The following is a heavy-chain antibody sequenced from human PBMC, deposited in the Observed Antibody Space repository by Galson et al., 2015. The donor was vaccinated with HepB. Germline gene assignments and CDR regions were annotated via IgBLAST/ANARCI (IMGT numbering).Heavy chain of an antibody. V-gene: IGHV3-7*01. J-gene: IGHJ4*02. CDR3: ARSLRGAGSYKY. D-gene: IGHD3-10*01. Sequence: SGAEVKKPGESLKISCAASGFTFSSYWMTWVRQAPGKGLEWVADIKQDGSEKYYVDSVKGRFTISRDNAKNSLYLQMNSLRAEDTAVYYCARSLRGAGSYKYWGQGTLVTVSS. CDR1: GFTFSSYW. CDR2: IKQDGSEK.